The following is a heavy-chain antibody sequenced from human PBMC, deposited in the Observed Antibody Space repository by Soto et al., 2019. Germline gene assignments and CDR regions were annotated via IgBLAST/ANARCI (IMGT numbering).Heavy chain of an antibody. CDR2: INPNSGGT. CDR3: ARERAEVTEYYYDSSGYHDLDY. D-gene: IGHD3-22*01. J-gene: IGHJ4*02. Sequence: ASVKVSCKDSGYTFTVYYMHCVLQSPLQWLEGMGWINPNSGGTNYAQKFQGWVTMTRDTSISTAYMELSRLRSDDTAVYYCARERAEVTEYYYDSSGYHDLDYWGQGTLVTVSS. CDR1: GYTFTVYY. V-gene: IGHV1-2*04.